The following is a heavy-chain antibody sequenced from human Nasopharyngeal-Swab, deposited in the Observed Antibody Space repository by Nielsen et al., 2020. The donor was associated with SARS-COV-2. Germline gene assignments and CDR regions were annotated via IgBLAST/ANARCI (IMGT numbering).Heavy chain of an antibody. CDR3: ARGFKGRVSYMDV. V-gene: IGHV4-34*01. CDR2: INHSGST. J-gene: IGHJ6*03. CDR1: DASFSGYY. Sequence: SETLSLTCAVYDASFSGYYWSWIRQPPWKGLEWIGEINHSGSTNYNPSLKSRVTISVDTSTSQFSLSLSTVTAADTAVYYCARGFKGRVSYMDVWCKGTTVTVSS.